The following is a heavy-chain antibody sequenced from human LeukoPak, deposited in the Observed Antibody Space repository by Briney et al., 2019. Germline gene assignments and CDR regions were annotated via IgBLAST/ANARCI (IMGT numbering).Heavy chain of an antibody. CDR2: IYYSGST. V-gene: IGHV4-39*07. D-gene: IGHD3-10*01. Sequence: SETLSLTCAVSGGSISSSSYYWGWIRQPPGKGLEWIGSIYYSGSTYYNPSLKSRVTISVDTSKNQFSLKLSSVTAADTAVYYCARVRGVNSGSYGFDYWGQGTLVTVSS. CDR1: GGSISSSSYY. CDR3: ARVRGVNSGSYGFDY. J-gene: IGHJ4*02.